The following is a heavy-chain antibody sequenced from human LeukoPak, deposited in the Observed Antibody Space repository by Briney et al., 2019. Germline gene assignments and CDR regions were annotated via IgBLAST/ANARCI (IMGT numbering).Heavy chain of an antibody. CDR3: AIGPSHGSGKPRAYFDY. J-gene: IGHJ4*02. CDR1: GGSISSYY. CDR2: IYYRGTT. D-gene: IGHD3-10*01. V-gene: IGHV4-59*03. Sequence: PSETLSLTCTVSGGSISSYYWSWIRQPPGKGLEWVGQIYYRGTTNYNPSLKSRVTISIDTSKNQFSLKLNSVTAADTAVYYCAIGPSHGSGKPRAYFDYWGQGTLVTVSS.